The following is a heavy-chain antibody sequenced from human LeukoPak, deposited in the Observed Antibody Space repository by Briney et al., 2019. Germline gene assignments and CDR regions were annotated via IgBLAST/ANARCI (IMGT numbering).Heavy chain of an antibody. CDR2: INPDSGGT. CDR3: ARGGMLTGYHDAFDI. V-gene: IGHV1-2*02. CDR1: GYTFTGYY. Sequence: GASVKVSCKASGYTFTGYYIHWVRQAPGQGLEWMGWINPDSGGTNYAQKFQGRATMTRDPSISTAYMELSRLRSDDTAVYHRARGGMLTGYHDAFDIWGQGTMVTVSS. J-gene: IGHJ3*02. D-gene: IGHD3-9*01.